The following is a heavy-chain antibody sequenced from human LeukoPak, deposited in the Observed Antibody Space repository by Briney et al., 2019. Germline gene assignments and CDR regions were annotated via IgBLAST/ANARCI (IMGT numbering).Heavy chain of an antibody. J-gene: IGHJ4*02. V-gene: IGHV3-23*01. CDR2: ISGSGGST. D-gene: IGHD6-13*01. CDR1: GFTFSSYA. CDR3: AKDLPRRSSRWYGGRFGY. Sequence: GGSLRLSCAASGFTFSSYAMSWVRQAPGKGLEWVSAISGSGGSTYYADSVKGRFTISRDNSKNTLYLQMNSLIAEDTAVYYCAKDLPRRSSRWYGGRFGYWGQGTLVTVSS.